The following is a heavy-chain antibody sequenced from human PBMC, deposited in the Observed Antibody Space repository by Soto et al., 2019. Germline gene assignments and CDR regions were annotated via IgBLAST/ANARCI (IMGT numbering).Heavy chain of an antibody. V-gene: IGHV5-10-1*01. J-gene: IGHJ3*02. CDR2: IDPSDSYT. CDR1: GYSFTTFW. D-gene: IGHD3-22*01. Sequence: PGESLKISCKGSGYSFTTFWIGWVRQMPGKGLEWMGRIDPSDSYTNYSPSFQGHVTISADKSISTAYLQWSSLKASDTAMYYCARHALTDYYDSSGYSLGAFDIWGQGTMVTVSS. CDR3: ARHALTDYYDSSGYSLGAFDI.